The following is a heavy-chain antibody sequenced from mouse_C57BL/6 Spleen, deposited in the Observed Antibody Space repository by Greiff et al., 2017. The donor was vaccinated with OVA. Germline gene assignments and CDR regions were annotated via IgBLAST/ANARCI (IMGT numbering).Heavy chain of an antibody. J-gene: IGHJ2*01. V-gene: IGHV1-72*01. D-gene: IGHD1-1*01. CDR1: GYTFTSYW. Sequence: QVQLQQPGAELVKPGASVKLSCKASGYTFTSYWMHWVKQRPGRGLEWIGRIDPNSGGTKYNEKFKSKATLTVDKPSSTAYLQLSSLTSEDSAVYYGARSYPNNYGSSPLDYWGQGTTLTVSS. CDR3: ARSYPNNYGSSPLDY. CDR2: IDPNSGGT.